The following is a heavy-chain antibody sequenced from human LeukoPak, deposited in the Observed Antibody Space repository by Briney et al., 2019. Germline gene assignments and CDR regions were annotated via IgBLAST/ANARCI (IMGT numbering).Heavy chain of an antibody. CDR2: INIDERIT. V-gene: IGHV3-74*01. CDR3: AKDRNYGDYEALDAFDI. Sequence: GGSLRLSCAASGFSFSTQRMHRVRQAPGKGLVWVSYINIDERITGYADSVKGRFTISRDNAKNTLYLQMNSLRAEDTAVYYCAKDRNYGDYEALDAFDIWGQGTMVTVSS. CDR1: GFSFSTQR. J-gene: IGHJ3*02. D-gene: IGHD4-17*01.